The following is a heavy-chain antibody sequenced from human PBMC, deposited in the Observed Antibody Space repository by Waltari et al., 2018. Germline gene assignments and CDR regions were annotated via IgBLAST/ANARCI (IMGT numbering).Heavy chain of an antibody. CDR3: ARPLPGTTMIFDS. J-gene: IGHJ4*02. CDR1: GDSITSSF. D-gene: IGHD1-1*01. CDR2: IYYTGSI. V-gene: IGHV4-59*08. Sequence: QVQLQESGPGLVEPSETLSLTCTVSGDSITSSFWSWLRLAPGRGLEWIGYIYYTGSITYNPSLKSRVTMSVDTSKNQFSLRLSSVTAADTAVYYCARPLPGTTMIFDSWGQGTLVTVSS.